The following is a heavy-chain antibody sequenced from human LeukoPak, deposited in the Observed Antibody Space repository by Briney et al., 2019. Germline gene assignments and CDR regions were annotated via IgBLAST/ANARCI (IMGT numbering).Heavy chain of an antibody. V-gene: IGHV3-21*01. CDR3: ARDRSGDIVATSDY. CDR1: GFTFSTYS. D-gene: IGHD5-12*01. Sequence: GGSLRLSCAASGFTFSTYSMNWVRQAPGKGLEWVSFISSSSTYIYYADSVKGRFTISRDNAKNSLYLQMNGLRDEDTAVYYCARDRSGDIVATSDYWGQGTLVTVSS. CDR2: ISSSSTYI. J-gene: IGHJ4*02.